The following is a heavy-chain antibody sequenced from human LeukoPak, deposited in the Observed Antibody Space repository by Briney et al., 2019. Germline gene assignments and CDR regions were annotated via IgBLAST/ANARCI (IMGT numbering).Heavy chain of an antibody. CDR3: ARQVYGDPGTFFFDY. Sequence: GASLQISCKGSGSIFANHWIGWVRPLPGKGLEWMGVIDPGDSDSRYSPSFQGQVTNSADKSISTAFLQWSSLQASDTAMYYCARQVYGDPGTFFFDYWGRGTLVTVSS. CDR1: GSIFANHW. V-gene: IGHV5-51*01. D-gene: IGHD4-17*01. CDR2: IDPGDSDS. J-gene: IGHJ4*02.